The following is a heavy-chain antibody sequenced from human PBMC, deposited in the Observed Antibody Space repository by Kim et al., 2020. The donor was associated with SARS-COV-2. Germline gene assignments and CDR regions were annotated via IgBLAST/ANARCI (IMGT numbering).Heavy chain of an antibody. CDR3: AGRNYGSSSWFTRDY. V-gene: IGHV5-10-1*01. Sequence: GESLKISCKGSGYSFTSYWISWVRQMPGKGLEWMGRIDPSDSYTNYSPSFQGHVTISADKSISTAYLQWSSLKASDTAMYYCAGRNYGSSSWFTRDYWGQGTLVTVSS. D-gene: IGHD6-13*01. J-gene: IGHJ4*02. CDR2: IDPSDSYT. CDR1: GYSFTSYW.